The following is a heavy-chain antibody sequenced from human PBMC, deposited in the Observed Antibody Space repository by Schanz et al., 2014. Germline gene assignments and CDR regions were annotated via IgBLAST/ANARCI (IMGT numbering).Heavy chain of an antibody. CDR1: GFTFSNYA. V-gene: IGHV3-30*18. D-gene: IGHD1-26*01. CDR2: ISFDGRNK. Sequence: QVQLVESGGGVVQPGRSLRLSCAASGFTFSNYAMHWVRQAPGKGLDWLAVISFDGRNKYHAQSVKGRFTISRDNSKSTLFLQMDSLRPEDTAIYYCAKEWSPSFWGQGTLVTVSS. J-gene: IGHJ4*02. CDR3: AKEWSPSF.